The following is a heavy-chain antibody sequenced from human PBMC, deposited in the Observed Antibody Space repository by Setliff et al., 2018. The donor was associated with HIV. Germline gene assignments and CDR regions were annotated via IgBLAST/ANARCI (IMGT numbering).Heavy chain of an antibody. V-gene: IGHV3-30*02. CDR2: IRYDGTNK. CDR1: GFTFSSYG. J-gene: IGHJ5*01. CDR3: ASEAGASSGWFGY. D-gene: IGHD6-19*01. Sequence: PGGSLRLSCAASGFTFSSYGMHWVRQPPGKGLEWVAFIRYDGTNKYYADSVKGRFTISRDNSKSTLYLQMNSLRPEDTAVYYCASEAGASSGWFGYWGQGTLVTVS.